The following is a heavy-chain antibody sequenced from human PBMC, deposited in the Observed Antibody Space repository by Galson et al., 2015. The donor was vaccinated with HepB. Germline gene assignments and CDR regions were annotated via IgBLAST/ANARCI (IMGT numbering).Heavy chain of an antibody. V-gene: IGHV3-23*01. Sequence: SLRLSCAASGFTFTRYAMNWVRQAPGKGLEWVSSIGGSGTKTYYADSVKGRFTISRDNSNNTVSLHMSSLRAEDTAIYYWAKGAILGVTPHYFDYWGQGTLVPVSS. D-gene: IGHD2-21*02. CDR2: IGGSGTKT. CDR3: AKGAILGVTPHYFDY. J-gene: IGHJ4*02. CDR1: GFTFTRYA.